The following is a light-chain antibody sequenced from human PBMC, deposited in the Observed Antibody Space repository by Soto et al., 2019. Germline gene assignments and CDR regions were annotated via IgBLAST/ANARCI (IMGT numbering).Light chain of an antibody. J-gene: IGLJ2*01. V-gene: IGLV1-51*01. CDR1: SSNIGNNY. CDR2: VNN. CDR3: GTWDSSLSAGV. Sequence: QSVLTQPPSVSAAPGQKVTISCSGSSSNIGNNYVSWYQHLPGTAPKLLIYVNNKRSSGIPDRFSGSKSGTSATLGITGLQTGDEADYYCGTWDSSLSAGVFGGGTQLTVL.